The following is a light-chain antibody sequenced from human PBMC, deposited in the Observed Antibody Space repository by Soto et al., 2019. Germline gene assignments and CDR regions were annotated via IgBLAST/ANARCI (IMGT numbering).Light chain of an antibody. CDR1: QSVSSSS. Sequence: EIVSTQSPGTLSLSPGERATLSCRASQSVSSSSLAWYQQKPGQAPRLLIYGASSRATGIPDRFSGSGSGTDFTLTISRLEPEDFAVYYCQQYESSPLTFGQGTKVDIK. CDR2: GAS. J-gene: IGKJ1*01. V-gene: IGKV3-20*01. CDR3: QQYESSPLT.